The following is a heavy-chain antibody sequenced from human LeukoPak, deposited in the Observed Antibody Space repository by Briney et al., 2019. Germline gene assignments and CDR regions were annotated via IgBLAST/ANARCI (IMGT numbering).Heavy chain of an antibody. V-gene: IGHV1-69*05. CDR2: IIPIFGTA. Sequence: SVKVSCKASGGTFSSYAISWVRQAPGQGLEWMGGIIPIFGTANYAQKFQGRVTITTDESTSTAYMELSSLRSEDTAVYYCARAFGIAVAGSDAFDIWGQGTMVTVSS. CDR1: GGTFSSYA. J-gene: IGHJ3*02. D-gene: IGHD6-19*01. CDR3: ARAFGIAVAGSDAFDI.